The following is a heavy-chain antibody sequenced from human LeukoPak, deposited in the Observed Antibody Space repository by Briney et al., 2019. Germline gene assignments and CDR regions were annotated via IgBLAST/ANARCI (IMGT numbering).Heavy chain of an antibody. V-gene: IGHV3-23*01. Sequence: PGGSLRLSCAASGFTFSSYAMSWARQAPGKGLEWVSAISGSGGSTYYADSVKGRFTISRDNSKNTLYLQMNSLRAEDTAVYYCAKDPYPGGQPQHAGIAVAGFDYWGQGTLVTVSS. J-gene: IGHJ4*02. D-gene: IGHD6-19*01. CDR1: GFTFSSYA. CDR2: ISGSGGST. CDR3: AKDPYPGGQPQHAGIAVAGFDY.